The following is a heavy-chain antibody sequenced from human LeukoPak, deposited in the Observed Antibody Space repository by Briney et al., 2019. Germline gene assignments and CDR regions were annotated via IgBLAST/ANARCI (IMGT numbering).Heavy chain of an antibody. CDR2: IYYDGRI. Sequence: KASETLSLTCTVSGGSVSSSSDYWCWVRQPPGKTLEWIGTIYYDGRIDYNPPLESRVTLSVDTSKNQFSLKMRSVTAADTAIYYCARQGTTTATRYIGHWGQGTLVTVSS. J-gene: IGHJ4*02. CDR3: ARQGTTTATRYIGH. D-gene: IGHD4-17*01. V-gene: IGHV4-39*01. CDR1: GGSVSSSSDY.